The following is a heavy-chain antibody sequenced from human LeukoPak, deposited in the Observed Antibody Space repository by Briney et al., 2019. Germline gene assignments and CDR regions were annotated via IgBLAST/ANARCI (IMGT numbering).Heavy chain of an antibody. CDR1: GFTFSSYA. D-gene: IGHD3-10*01. CDR2: ISGSGGST. J-gene: IGHJ4*02. CDR3: ARDEGWFGELSRCFDY. V-gene: IGHV3-23*01. Sequence: GGSLRLSCAASGFTFSSYAMSWVRQAPGKGLEWVSAISGSGGSTFYADSVKGRFTIPRDNAKNTLYLQMNSLRAEDTAVYYCARDEGWFGELSRCFDYWGQGTLVTVSS.